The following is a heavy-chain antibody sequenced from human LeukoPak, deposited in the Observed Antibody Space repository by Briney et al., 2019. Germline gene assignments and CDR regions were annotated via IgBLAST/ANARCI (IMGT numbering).Heavy chain of an antibody. CDR3: ARDLSGWYSDY. J-gene: IGHJ4*02. CDR2: IKQDGSEK. CDR1: GLTFSSYW. Sequence: GGSMRLSCAASGLTFSSYWMSWVRQAPGKGLEWVANIKQDGSEKYYVDSVKGRFTISRGNAKNSLYLQMNSLRAEDTAVYYCARDLSGWYSDYWGQGTLVTVSS. D-gene: IGHD6-19*01. V-gene: IGHV3-7*01.